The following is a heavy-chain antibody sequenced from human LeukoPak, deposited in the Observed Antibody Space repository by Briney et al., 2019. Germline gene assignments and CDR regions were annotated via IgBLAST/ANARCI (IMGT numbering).Heavy chain of an antibody. CDR1: GFTFSTYG. CDR3: AKEEMIVVVYAFDI. CDR2: IRFDGSNQ. V-gene: IGHV3-30*02. D-gene: IGHD3-22*01. Sequence: GGSLRLSCAASGFTFSTYGMHWVRQAPGKGLQWVSFIRFDGSNQYYADSVKGRFTISRDNSNNTLYLQMNSLRAEDTAVYYCAKEEMIVVVYAFDIWGQGTMVTVSS. J-gene: IGHJ3*02.